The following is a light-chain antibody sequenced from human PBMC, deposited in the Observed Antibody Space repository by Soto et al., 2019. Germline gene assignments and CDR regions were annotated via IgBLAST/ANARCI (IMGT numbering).Light chain of an antibody. CDR1: QGISNY. Sequence: DIPTSQSLSSLSATKGDRVTITCRASQGISNYLAWYQQKPGKVPKLLIYAASTLQSGVPSRFSGSGSGTDFTLTISSLQPEDVATYYCQKYNSAPLPFGGGAMVAI. V-gene: IGKV1-27*01. CDR3: QKYNSAPLP. J-gene: IGKJ4*01. CDR2: AAS.